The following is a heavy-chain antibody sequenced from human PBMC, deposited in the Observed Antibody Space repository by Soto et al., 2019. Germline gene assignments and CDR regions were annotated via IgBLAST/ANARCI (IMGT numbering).Heavy chain of an antibody. J-gene: IGHJ6*02. V-gene: IGHV1-3*01. CDR2: INAGNGNT. D-gene: IGHD5-18*01. CDR3: ARDQENSGYSYGYYYYGMDV. Sequence: ASVKVSCKASGYTFTSYAVHWVRQAPGQRLEWMGWINAGNGNTKYSQKFQGRVTITRDTSASTAYMELSSLRSEDTAVYYCARDQENSGYSYGYYYYGMDVWGQGTTVTSP. CDR1: GYTFTSYA.